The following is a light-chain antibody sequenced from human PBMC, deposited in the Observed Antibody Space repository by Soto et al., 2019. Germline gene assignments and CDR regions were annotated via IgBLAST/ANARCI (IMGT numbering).Light chain of an antibody. CDR3: CSYAGSYTGV. CDR2: YVN. V-gene: IGLV2-11*01. Sequence: QSVLTQPRSVSGSPGQSVTISCTGTNSDVGGYNYVSWYQQHPGKAPKLIIFYVNQRPSGVPDRFSGSKSGNTASLTISGLEAEDEADYHCCSYAGSYTGVFAGGTKLTVL. CDR1: NSDVGGYNY. J-gene: IGLJ3*02.